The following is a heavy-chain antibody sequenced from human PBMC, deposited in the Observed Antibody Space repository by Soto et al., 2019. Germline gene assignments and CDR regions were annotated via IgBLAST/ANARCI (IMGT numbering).Heavy chain of an antibody. D-gene: IGHD6-6*01. Sequence: PGGSLRLSCAASGFTFSSYAMHWVRQAPGKGLEWVAVISYDGSNKYYADSVKGRFTISRDNSKNTLYLQMNSLRAEDTAVYYCARYSSSEKFDYWGQGTLVTVSS. CDR3: ARYSSSEKFDY. CDR2: ISYDGSNK. V-gene: IGHV3-30-3*01. J-gene: IGHJ4*02. CDR1: GFTFSSYA.